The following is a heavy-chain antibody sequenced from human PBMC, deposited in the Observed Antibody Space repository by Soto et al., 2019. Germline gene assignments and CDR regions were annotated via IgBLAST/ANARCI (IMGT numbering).Heavy chain of an antibody. D-gene: IGHD3-10*01. Sequence: QVQLVQSGAEVKKPGASVKVSCKASGFTFTTYGFTWVRQAPGQGLEWMGWISAYNGNTNYAQKFQGRVTMTTDTSTSTVYLALRSLTSDDTAVYYCARGGRDGMDVWGQGTTVTLSS. J-gene: IGHJ6*02. CDR3: ARGGRDGMDV. CDR2: ISAYNGNT. V-gene: IGHV1-18*01. CDR1: GFTFTTYG.